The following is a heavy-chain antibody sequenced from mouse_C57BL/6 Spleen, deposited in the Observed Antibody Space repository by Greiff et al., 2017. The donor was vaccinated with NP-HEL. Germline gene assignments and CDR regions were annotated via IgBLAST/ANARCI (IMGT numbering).Heavy chain of an antibody. Sequence: QVHVKQSGAELVKPGASVKLSCKASGYTFTSYWMHWVKQRPGQGLEWIGMIHPNSGSTNYNEKFKSKATLTVDKSSSTAYMQLSSLTSEDSAVYYCARGYDYLDYWGQGTTLTVSS. CDR3: ARGYDYLDY. J-gene: IGHJ2*01. CDR1: GYTFTSYW. V-gene: IGHV1-64*01. D-gene: IGHD2-3*01. CDR2: IHPNSGST.